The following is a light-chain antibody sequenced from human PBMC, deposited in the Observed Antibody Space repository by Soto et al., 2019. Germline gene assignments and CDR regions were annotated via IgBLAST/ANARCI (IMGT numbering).Light chain of an antibody. J-gene: IGLJ1*01. CDR3: FSFTSDWTHV. CDR1: SSDIGAYNY. V-gene: IGLV2-14*01. CDR2: EVS. Sequence: QSALTQPASVSGSPGQSITISCTGSSSDIGAYNYVSWFQQYPGKAPKLIISEVSNRPSGVSNRFSGSKSGTAASLTISGLQTEDEADYFCFSFTSDWTHVCGTGTKVTVL.